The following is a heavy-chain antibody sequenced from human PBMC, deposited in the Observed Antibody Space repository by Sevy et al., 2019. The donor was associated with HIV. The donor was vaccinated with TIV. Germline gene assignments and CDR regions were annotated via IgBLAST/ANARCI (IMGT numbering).Heavy chain of an antibody. CDR2: FYYSGKN. Sequence: SETLSLTCSVSGGSISSYYWSWIRQPPGKGLEWIGSFYYSGKNIYSPSLKSRVTISVDTSKNQFSLKLRSVTAADTAVYYCASEGPSYYDRSGYYRFDYWRQGTLVTVSS. CDR1: GGSISSYY. D-gene: IGHD3-22*01. CDR3: ASEGPSYYDRSGYYRFDY. V-gene: IGHV4-59*01. J-gene: IGHJ4*02.